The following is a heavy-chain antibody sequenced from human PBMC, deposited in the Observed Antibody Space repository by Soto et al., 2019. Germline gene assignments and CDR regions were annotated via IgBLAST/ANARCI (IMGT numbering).Heavy chain of an antibody. V-gene: IGHV1-69*06. CDR1: GYSFSSHA. CDR3: ARGGALSTSWYWGDGLDS. J-gene: IGHJ4*02. CDR2: IIPVFGTP. D-gene: IGHD6-13*01. Sequence: QVQLEQSGSEVKKSGSSVNVSCKASGYSFSSHAITWVRQAPGQGLEWMGGIIPVFGTPSYAQKFQGRVTISANKSTNTSYLELSSLRSEDTAVYYCARGGALSTSWYWGDGLDSWGQGTQVTVSS.